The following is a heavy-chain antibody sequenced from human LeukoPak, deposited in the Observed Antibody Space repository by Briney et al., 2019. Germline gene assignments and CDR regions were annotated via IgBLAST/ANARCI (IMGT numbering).Heavy chain of an antibody. V-gene: IGHV3-74*01. J-gene: IGHJ4*02. CDR1: GFTFSSYW. Sequence: GGSLRLSCAASGFTFSSYWMHWFRQAPGQGLVWVSRINTDGRTTGYADSVRGRFTISRDNAKNTLYLQMNGLRAEDTAVYYCAKDLTWNTADYWGQGTLVTVSS. CDR3: AKDLTWNTADY. D-gene: IGHD1/OR15-1a*01. CDR2: INTDGRTT.